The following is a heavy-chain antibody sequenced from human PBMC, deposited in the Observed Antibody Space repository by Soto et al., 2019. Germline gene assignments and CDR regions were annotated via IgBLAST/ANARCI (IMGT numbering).Heavy chain of an antibody. CDR1: AGSISSSSFH. D-gene: IGHD6-25*01. CDR2: IYYSGST. Sequence: PPRTLSLTCTVSAGSISSSSFHWGWIRQPPGKGLEWIGSIYYSGSTYYSPSLKSRVTISVDTSKNQFSLKLSSVTAADTAVYYCASSLSGYERDRFDHCSQGTLVTVS. CDR3: ASSLSGYERDRFDH. V-gene: IGHV4-39*01. J-gene: IGHJ5*02.